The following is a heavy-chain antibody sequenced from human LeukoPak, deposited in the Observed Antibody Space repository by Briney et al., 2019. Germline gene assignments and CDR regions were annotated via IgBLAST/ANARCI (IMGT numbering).Heavy chain of an antibody. Sequence: GGSLRLSCAASGFTFSSHALSWVRQAPGKGLEWISAISGSGGNTYYADSVKGRFTISRDNSKSTLHLQMNSLRAEDTAVYYCARDGKTLRYWGQGTLVTVSS. D-gene: IGHD1-26*01. CDR2: ISGSGGNT. V-gene: IGHV3-23*01. J-gene: IGHJ4*02. CDR3: ARDGKTLRY. CDR1: GFTFSSHA.